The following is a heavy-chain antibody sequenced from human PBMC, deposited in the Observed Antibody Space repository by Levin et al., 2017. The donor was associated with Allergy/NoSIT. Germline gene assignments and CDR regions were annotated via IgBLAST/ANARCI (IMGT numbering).Heavy chain of an antibody. V-gene: IGHV3-74*01. J-gene: IGHJ4*02. CDR3: VREANSLDD. Sequence: GGSLRLSCAASGFRFSGHYMHWVRQAPGKGLVWVSHIKNEGTTKRYADFAKGRFTISRDNVNDMLYLQMNSLRVEDTAVYYCVREANSLDDWGQGTQVTVSS. D-gene: IGHD2-21*01. CDR2: IKNEGTTK. CDR1: GFRFSGHY.